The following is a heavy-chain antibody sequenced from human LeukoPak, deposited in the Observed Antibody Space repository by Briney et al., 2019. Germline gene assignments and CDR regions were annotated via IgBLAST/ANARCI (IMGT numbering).Heavy chain of an antibody. CDR1: GFTFSSYS. CDR2: ISYDGSNK. Sequence: PGGSLRLSCAASGFTFSSYSMNWVRQAPGKGLEWVAVISYDGSNKYYADSVKGRFTISRDNSKNTLYLQMNSLRAEDTAVYYCARETTAADYYDSWGQGTMVTVSS. V-gene: IGHV3-30*03. J-gene: IGHJ3*02. CDR3: ARETTAADYYDS. D-gene: IGHD3-10*01.